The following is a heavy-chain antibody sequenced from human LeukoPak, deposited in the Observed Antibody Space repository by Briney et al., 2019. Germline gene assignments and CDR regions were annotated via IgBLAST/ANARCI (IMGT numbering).Heavy chain of an antibody. CDR3: AKRSDYGVNGNYFDY. D-gene: IGHD4-23*01. CDR1: GFTFSTYG. CDR2: ISGRDSNT. Sequence: GGSLRLSCAASGFTFSTYGMSWVRQAPGKGLEWVSAISGRDSNTYYADSVQGRFTISRDNSKSTLFLQMNSLRAEDTAVYYCAKRSDYGVNGNYFDYWGQGTPVTVSS. V-gene: IGHV3-23*01. J-gene: IGHJ4*02.